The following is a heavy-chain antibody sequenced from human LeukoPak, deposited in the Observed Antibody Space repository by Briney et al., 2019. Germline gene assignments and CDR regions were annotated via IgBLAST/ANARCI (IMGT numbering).Heavy chain of an antibody. CDR2: IRYSESA. Sequence: SETLSLTCTVSGDSVSSTNYYWGWIRQPPGRGLEWIASIRYSESAYYSPSLKSRATISVDTSKNQFSLRLRSLTATDTAVYYCATQDSSHYWGQGTLVSVSS. J-gene: IGHJ4*02. CDR1: GDSVSSTNYY. CDR3: ATQDSSHY. D-gene: IGHD3-22*01. V-gene: IGHV4-39*01.